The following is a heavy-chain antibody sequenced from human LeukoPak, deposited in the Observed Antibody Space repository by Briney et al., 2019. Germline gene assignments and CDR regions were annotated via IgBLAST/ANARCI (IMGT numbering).Heavy chain of an antibody. Sequence: PGGSLRLSCAASGFTFSSYSMNWVRQAPGKGLEWVSSISSSSSYICYADSVKGRFTISRDNAKNSLYLQMNSLRAEDTAVYYCAKDTAMGYYYGMDVWGQGTTVTVSS. CDR3: AKDTAMGYYYGMDV. V-gene: IGHV3-21*01. J-gene: IGHJ6*02. CDR1: GFTFSSYS. CDR2: ISSSSSYI. D-gene: IGHD5-18*01.